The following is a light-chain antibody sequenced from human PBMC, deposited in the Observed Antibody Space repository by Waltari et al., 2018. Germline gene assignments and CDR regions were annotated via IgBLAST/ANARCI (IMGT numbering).Light chain of an antibody. CDR2: GAS. Sequence: EIVMTQSPATLSVSPGERATLSCRASQSVNSKLFWFQQRPGQAPRLLMYGASTRATGIPARFSGSGSGTEFTHTISSLQSEDFAVYYCQQYNNWPRTFGQGTKVEIK. CDR3: QQYNNWPRT. CDR1: QSVNSK. V-gene: IGKV3-15*01. J-gene: IGKJ1*01.